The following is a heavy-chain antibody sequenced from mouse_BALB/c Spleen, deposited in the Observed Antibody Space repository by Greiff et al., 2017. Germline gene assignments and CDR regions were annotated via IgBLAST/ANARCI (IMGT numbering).Heavy chain of an antibody. CDR3: ARGGVLRLRGYFDV. CDR1: GFTFSSYA. Sequence: EVKLMESGGGLVKPGGSLKLSCAASGFTFSSYAMSWVRQTPEKRLEWVASISSGGSTYYPDSVKGRFTISRDNARNILYLQMSSLRSEDTAMYYCARGGVLRLRGYFDVWGAGTTVTVSS. D-gene: IGHD1-2*01. CDR2: ISSGGST. V-gene: IGHV5-6-5*01. J-gene: IGHJ1*01.